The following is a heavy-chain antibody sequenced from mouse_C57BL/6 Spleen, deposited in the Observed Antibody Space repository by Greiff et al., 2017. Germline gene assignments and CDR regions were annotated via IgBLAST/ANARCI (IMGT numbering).Heavy chain of an antibody. CDR1: GYTFTDYY. D-gene: IGHD2-4*01. Sequence: EVQLQESGPVLVKPGASVKLSCTASGYTFTDYYMYWVQQSHGKSLEWIGVINPYNGGTSYNQKLKGQATFTVDKSSSPAYMELNSLTSKDSAVDYCARYDYDYDYFDYWGQGTTLTVSS. J-gene: IGHJ2*01. CDR2: INPYNGGT. V-gene: IGHV1-19*01. CDR3: ARYDYDYDYFDY.